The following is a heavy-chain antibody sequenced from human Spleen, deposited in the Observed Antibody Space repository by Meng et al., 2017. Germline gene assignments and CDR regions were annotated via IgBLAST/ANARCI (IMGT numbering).Heavy chain of an antibody. CDR1: GFTVSSNY. V-gene: IGHV3-66*01. Sequence: GESLKISCAASGFTVSSNYMSWVRQAPGKGLEWVSVLYSDGTTYYADSVKGRFTISRHNSKNTLYLQMNSLRAEDTAVYYCARDGDGSGWYPDAFDIWGQGTMVTVSS. CDR2: LYSDGTT. J-gene: IGHJ3*02. D-gene: IGHD6-19*01. CDR3: ARDGDGSGWYPDAFDI.